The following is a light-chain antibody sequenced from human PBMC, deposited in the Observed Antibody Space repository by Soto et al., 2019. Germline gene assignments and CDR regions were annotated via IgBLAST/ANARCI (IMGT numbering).Light chain of an antibody. J-gene: IGKJ1*01. Sequence: DIEMTQSPSTLSASVGDRVTITCRASQTIRRWLAWYQRRPGKAPKVLIYDASTLESGVPARFSGSGSETEFTLTISSLQPEDSATYYCQHYNSDPWTFGQGTKAEIK. CDR2: DAS. CDR3: QHYNSDPWT. CDR1: QTIRRW. V-gene: IGKV1-5*01.